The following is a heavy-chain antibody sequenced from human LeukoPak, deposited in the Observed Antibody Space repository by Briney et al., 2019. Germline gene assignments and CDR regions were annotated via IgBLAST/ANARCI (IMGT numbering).Heavy chain of an antibody. V-gene: IGHV1-2*02. CDR2: INPNSGGT. CDR3: ARDGPVVVIRMEMDV. CDR1: GYTFTGYY. J-gene: IGHJ6*02. D-gene: IGHD3-22*01. Sequence: ASVKVSCKASGYTFTGYYMHWVRQAPGQGLEWMGWINPNSGGTNYAQKFQGRVTMTRDTSISTAYMELSRLRSDDTAVYYCARDGPVVVIRMEMDVWGQGTTVTVSS.